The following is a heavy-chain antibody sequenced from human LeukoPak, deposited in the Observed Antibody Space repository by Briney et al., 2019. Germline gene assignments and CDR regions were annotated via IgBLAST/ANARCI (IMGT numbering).Heavy chain of an antibody. CDR1: GGSISSGPYY. Sequence: SSETLSLTCTVSGGSISSGPYYWGWIRQPPGKGLVWIGNIYYGENTYYNPSLKSRVTISIATSKNQFYLKLISLTAADTAVYYCTRRDDSSGYHKIFDYWGPGTLVTVSS. CDR3: TRRDDSSGYHKIFDY. J-gene: IGHJ4*02. V-gene: IGHV4-39*01. CDR2: IYYGENT. D-gene: IGHD3-22*01.